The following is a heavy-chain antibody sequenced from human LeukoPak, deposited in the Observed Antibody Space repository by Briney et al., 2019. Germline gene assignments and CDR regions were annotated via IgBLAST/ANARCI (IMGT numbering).Heavy chain of an antibody. CDR2: ISSSSTI. CDR1: GFTFSSYS. Sequence: GGSLRLSCAASGFTFSSYSTNWVRQAPGKGLEWVSYISSSSTIYYADSVKGRFTISRDNAKNSLYLQMNSLRAEDTAVYYCARDSRISGYVDYWGQGTLVTVSS. CDR3: ARDSRISGYVDY. J-gene: IGHJ4*02. V-gene: IGHV3-48*04. D-gene: IGHD1-26*01.